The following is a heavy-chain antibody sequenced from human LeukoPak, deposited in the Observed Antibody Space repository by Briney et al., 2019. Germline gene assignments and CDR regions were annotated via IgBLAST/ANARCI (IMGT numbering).Heavy chain of an antibody. Sequence: SGPALVHPTPTLTLTCTFSGLSLTTSGVGVGWIRQPPGKAPECLSLIYWNDDKRYSPSLKSRLTITKDTSKNQVVLTMTNMDPVDTATYYFAHSGIFGVVRNWFDPWGQGTLVTVSS. CDR1: GLSLTTSGVG. CDR2: IYWNDDK. V-gene: IGHV2-5*01. J-gene: IGHJ5*02. D-gene: IGHD3-3*01. CDR3: AHSGIFGVVRNWFDP.